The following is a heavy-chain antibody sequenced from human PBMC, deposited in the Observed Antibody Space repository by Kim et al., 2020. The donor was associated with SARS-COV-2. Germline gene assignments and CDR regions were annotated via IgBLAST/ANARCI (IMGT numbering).Heavy chain of an antibody. CDR3: ARDRYSPRITMVRGVISGMDV. V-gene: IGHV3-11*05. CDR2: ISSSSSYT. J-gene: IGHJ6*02. Sequence: GGSLRLSCAASGFTFSDYYMSWIRQAPGKGLEWVSYISSSSSYTNYADSVKGRFTISRDNAKNSLYLQMNSLRAEDTAVYYCARDRYSPRITMVRGVISGMDVWGQGTTVTVSS. D-gene: IGHD3-10*01. CDR1: GFTFSDYY.